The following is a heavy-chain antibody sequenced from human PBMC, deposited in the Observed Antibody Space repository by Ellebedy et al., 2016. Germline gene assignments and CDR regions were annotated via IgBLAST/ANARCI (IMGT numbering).Heavy chain of an antibody. Sequence: SETLSLTCNVSGGSVSSDYWNWIRRPPGKGLEWIGYVFHTGTTNYNPSLKSRVTMSVDTSKSQFSVRLSSVTAADTALYYCAREMYVAGSHHYGLDVWGQGTTVTVSS. V-gene: IGHV4-59*02. CDR2: VFHTGTT. CDR3: AREMYVAGSHHYGLDV. J-gene: IGHJ6*02. D-gene: IGHD2-8*01. CDR1: GGSVSSDY.